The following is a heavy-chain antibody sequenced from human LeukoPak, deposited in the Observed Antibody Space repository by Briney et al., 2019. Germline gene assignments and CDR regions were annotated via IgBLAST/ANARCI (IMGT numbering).Heavy chain of an antibody. J-gene: IGHJ4*02. CDR3: ARYDFWSGFGY. CDR2: ISYDGSNK. Sequence: GGSLRLSCAASGFTFSSYGMHWVRQAPGKGLEWVAVISYDGSNKYYADSVKGRFTISRDNSKNTLYLQMNSLRAEDTAVYYCARYDFWSGFGYWGQGTLVTVSS. CDR1: GFTFSSYG. D-gene: IGHD3-3*01. V-gene: IGHV3-30*03.